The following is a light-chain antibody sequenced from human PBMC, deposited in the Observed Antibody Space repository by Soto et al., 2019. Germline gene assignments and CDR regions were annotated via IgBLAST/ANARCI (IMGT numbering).Light chain of an antibody. J-gene: IGKJ3*01. CDR2: AAS. CDR3: QQANSFPFT. Sequence: DIQMTQSPSTLSASVGDRVTITCRASQSISRSLAWYQQKPGKAPKLLIYAASSLQSGVPSRFSGSGSGTDFTLTISSLQPEDFATYYCQQANSFPFTFGPGTKVDIK. CDR1: QSISRS. V-gene: IGKV1-12*01.